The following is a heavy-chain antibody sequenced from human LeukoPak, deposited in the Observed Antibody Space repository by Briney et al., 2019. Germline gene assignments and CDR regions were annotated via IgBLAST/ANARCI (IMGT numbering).Heavy chain of an antibody. J-gene: IGHJ4*02. CDR3: AKCSAYYFDSSLSDYFDY. CDR2: IRYDGSDK. Sequence: GGSLRLSCAASGFTFSNYGMHWVRQAPAKGLEWVAFIRYDGSDKYYADSVKGRFTISRDNSKNTLYLQMNSLRAEDTAVYYCAKCSAYYFDSSLSDYFDYWGQGTLVTVSS. CDR1: GFTFSNYG. D-gene: IGHD3-22*01. V-gene: IGHV3-30*02.